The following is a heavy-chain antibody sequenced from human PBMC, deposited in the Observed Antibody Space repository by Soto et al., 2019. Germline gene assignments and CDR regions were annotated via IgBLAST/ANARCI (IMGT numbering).Heavy chain of an antibody. CDR3: ARDSTLCSSTSCYGMDV. Sequence: QVQLQESGPGLVKPSGTLSLTCAVSGGSISSSNWWSWVRQPPGKGLEWIGEIYHSGSTNYNPSHKSRVTISVDRSKNHFSLKRSSVTAADTAVYYCARDSTLCSSTSCYGMDVWGQGTTVTVAS. D-gene: IGHD2-2*01. V-gene: IGHV4-4*02. J-gene: IGHJ6*02. CDR2: IYHSGST. CDR1: GGSISSSNW.